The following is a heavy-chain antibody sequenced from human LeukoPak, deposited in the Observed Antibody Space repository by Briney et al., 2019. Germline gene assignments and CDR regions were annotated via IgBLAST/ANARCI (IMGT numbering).Heavy chain of an antibody. D-gene: IGHD2-15*01. CDR2: ISAYNGNT. J-gene: IGHJ4*02. Sequence: APVKVSCKASGYTFTSYGISWVRQAPGQGLEWMGWISAYNGNTNYAQKLQGRVTMTTDTSTSTAYMELRSLRSDDTAVYYCARKLGYCSGGSCYLCDYWGQGTLVTVSS. V-gene: IGHV1-18*01. CDR3: ARKLGYCSGGSCYLCDY. CDR1: GYTFTSYG.